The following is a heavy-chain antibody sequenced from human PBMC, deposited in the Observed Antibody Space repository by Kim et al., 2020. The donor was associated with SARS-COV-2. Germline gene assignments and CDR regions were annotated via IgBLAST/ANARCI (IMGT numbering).Heavy chain of an antibody. D-gene: IGHD5-12*01. CDR1: GFTFSNFW. J-gene: IGHJ3*02. Sequence: GGSLRLSCTASGFTFSNFWMNWVRQAPGKGLEWVGNIKQDGSDKYYVDSVKGRFTISRDNAKNSLYLQMNSLRVEDTAVYYCARDSAASRGHSYGHDGLDIWGQGTMVTVSS. V-gene: IGHV3-7*01. CDR3: ARDSAASRGHSYGHDGLDI. CDR2: IKQDGSDK.